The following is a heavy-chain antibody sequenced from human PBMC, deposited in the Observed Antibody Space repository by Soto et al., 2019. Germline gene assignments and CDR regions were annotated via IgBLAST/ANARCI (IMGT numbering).Heavy chain of an antibody. CDR1: GFSFSTYW. CDR2: TNSDGSST. V-gene: IGHV3-74*01. J-gene: IGHJ6*02. D-gene: IGHD2-15*01. CDR3: ASGRGHDQYCSGGNCYSYQYGMDV. Sequence: GGSQRLSCAASGFSFSTYWMHWVRQPPGKGLVWVSRTNSDGSSTTYADSVKGRFTISRDNAKNTLYLQMNSLRAEDTAVYYCASGRGHDQYCSGGNCYSYQYGMDVWGQGTTVTVSS.